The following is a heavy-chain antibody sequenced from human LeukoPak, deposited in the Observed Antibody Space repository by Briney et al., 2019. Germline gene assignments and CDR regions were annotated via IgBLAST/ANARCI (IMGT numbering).Heavy chain of an antibody. CDR3: ARHLRPGVAGFDY. D-gene: IGHD6-19*01. Sequence: SETLSLTCTVSGGSIHGYYWTWVRQPPGKGLEWTGFIYYSGSTQYNPSLKSRATILVDTSNNQFSLMLSSVTAADTAVYYCARHLRPGVAGFDYWGQGALVTVSS. V-gene: IGHV4-59*08. J-gene: IGHJ4*02. CDR1: GGSIHGYY. CDR2: IYYSGST.